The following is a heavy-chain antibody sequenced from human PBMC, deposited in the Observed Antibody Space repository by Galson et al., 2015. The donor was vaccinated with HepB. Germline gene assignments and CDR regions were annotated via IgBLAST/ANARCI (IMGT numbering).Heavy chain of an antibody. Sequence: LSLTCTVSGGSISSYYWSWIRQPPGKGLEWIGYIYYSGSTNYNPSLKSRVTMSVDTSKNQFSLKLSSVTAADTAVYYCARAPTYYFDYWGQGTLVTVSS. CDR1: GGSISSYY. CDR3: ARAPTYYFDY. V-gene: IGHV4-59*01. CDR2: IYYSGST. J-gene: IGHJ4*02.